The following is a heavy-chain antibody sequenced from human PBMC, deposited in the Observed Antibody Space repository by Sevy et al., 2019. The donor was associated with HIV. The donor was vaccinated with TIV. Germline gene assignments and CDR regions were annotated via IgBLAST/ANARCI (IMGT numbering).Heavy chain of an antibody. CDR3: ARGVGGYCSSTSCHVDY. D-gene: IGHD2-2*03. CDR2: IYHSGST. V-gene: IGHV4-4*02. J-gene: IGHJ4*02. CDR1: GGSISSNNW. Sequence: SETLSLTCAVSGGSISSNNWWNWVRQTPGKGLEWIGEIYHSGSTNRNPSLKSRVTISVDKSKNQFSLKLSSVTAADTAVHYCARGVGGYCSSTSCHVDYWGQGTLVTVSS.